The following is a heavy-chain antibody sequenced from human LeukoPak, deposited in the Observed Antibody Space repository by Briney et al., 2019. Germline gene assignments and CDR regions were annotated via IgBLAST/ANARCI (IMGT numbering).Heavy chain of an antibody. Sequence: GGSLRLSCAASEFTFNNYWMHWVRQAPGKGLVWVSRIKNDGKITTYADSVRGRFTTSRDNAKNTFYLQMNSLRVEDTAVYYCARDRDYAFDYWGQGTLVTVSS. CDR3: ARDRDYAFDY. V-gene: IGHV3-74*01. J-gene: IGHJ4*02. D-gene: IGHD4-17*01. CDR1: EFTFNNYW. CDR2: IKNDGKIT.